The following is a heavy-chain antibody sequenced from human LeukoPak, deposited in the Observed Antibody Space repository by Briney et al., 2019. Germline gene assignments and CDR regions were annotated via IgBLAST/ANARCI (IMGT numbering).Heavy chain of an antibody. CDR1: GGSISSSSYY. CDR2: IYYSGST. J-gene: IGHJ4*02. D-gene: IGHD3-22*01. Sequence: SETLSLTCTVSGGSISSSSYYWGWIRQPPGKGLEWIGSIYYSGSTYYNPSLKSRVTISVDTSKNQFSLRLSSVTAADTAVYYCARVTGYMIEDYFDYWGKGTLVTVSS. CDR3: ARVTGYMIEDYFDY. V-gene: IGHV4-39*07.